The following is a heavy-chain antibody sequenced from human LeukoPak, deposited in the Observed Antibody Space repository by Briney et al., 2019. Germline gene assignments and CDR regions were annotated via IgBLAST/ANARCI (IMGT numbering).Heavy chain of an antibody. V-gene: IGHV3-48*03. CDR3: ARVLGYSYGYYYMDV. CDR1: GFTFSSYE. D-gene: IGHD5-18*01. CDR2: ISSSGSTI. J-gene: IGHJ6*03. Sequence: GGSLRLSCAASGFTFSSYEMNWVRQAPGKGLEWVSYISSSGSTIYYADSVKGRFTISRDNAKNSLYLQMNSLRAEDTALYYCARVLGYSYGYYYMDVWGKGTTVTVSS.